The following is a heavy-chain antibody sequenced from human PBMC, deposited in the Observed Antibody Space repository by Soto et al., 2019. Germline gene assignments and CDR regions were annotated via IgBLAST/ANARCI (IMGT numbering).Heavy chain of an antibody. V-gene: IGHV1-18*01. J-gene: IGHJ4*02. D-gene: IGHD7-27*01. Sequence: QVLLVQSGAEVKKPGASVKVSCKASGYTFTDYGINWVRQAPGQGLEWMGWISAVNGNTKYAQNLQGRVTMTTDSSTGTAYIELRSLRPDDTAVYYCARDQITGIYSGYWGQGTLVTVSS. CDR2: ISAVNGNT. CDR1: GYTFTDYG. CDR3: ARDQITGIYSGY.